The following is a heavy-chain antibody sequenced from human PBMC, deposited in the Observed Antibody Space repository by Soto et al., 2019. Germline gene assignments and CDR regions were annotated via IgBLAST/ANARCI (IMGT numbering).Heavy chain of an antibody. J-gene: IGHJ4*02. V-gene: IGHV4-39*02. CDR1: GGSISSSSYY. CDR2: IYYSGST. Sequence: SETLSLTCTVSGGSISSSSYYWGWIRQPPGKGLEWIGSIYYSGSTYYNPSLKSRVTISVDTSKNQFSLKLSSVTAADTAVYYCARERGYCSGGSCPVDYWGQGTLVTVSS. CDR3: ARERGYCSGGSCPVDY. D-gene: IGHD2-15*01.